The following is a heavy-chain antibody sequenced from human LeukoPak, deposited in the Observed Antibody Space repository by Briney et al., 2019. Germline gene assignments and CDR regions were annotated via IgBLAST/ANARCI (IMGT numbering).Heavy chain of an antibody. CDR3: SRRAITMVRGESYFDY. CDR1: GGSISSYY. Sequence: SETLSLTCTVSGGSISSYYWSWIRQPPGKGLEWIGYIYYSGSTNYNPSLKSRVTILVDTSKNQFSLKLSSVTAADTAVYYCSRRAITMVRGESYFDYWGQGTLVTVSS. J-gene: IGHJ4*02. D-gene: IGHD3-10*01. V-gene: IGHV4-59*01. CDR2: IYYSGST.